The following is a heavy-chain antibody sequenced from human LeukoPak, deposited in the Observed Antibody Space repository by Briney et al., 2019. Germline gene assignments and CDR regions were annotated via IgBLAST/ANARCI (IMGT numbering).Heavy chain of an antibody. CDR2: IYYSGST. CDR1: GGSISSYY. V-gene: IGHV4-59*08. J-gene: IGHJ5*02. CDR3: ARHRGRSGSHTWFDP. D-gene: IGHD1-26*01. Sequence: SETLSLTRTVSGGSISSYYWSWIRQPPGEGLEWIGYIYYSGSTNYNPSLKSRVTISVDTSKNQFSLKLTSVTAADTAVYHCARHRGRSGSHTWFDPWGQGTLVIVSS.